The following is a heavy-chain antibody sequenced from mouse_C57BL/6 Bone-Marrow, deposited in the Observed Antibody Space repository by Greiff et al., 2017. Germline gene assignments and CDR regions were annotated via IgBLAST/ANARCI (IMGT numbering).Heavy chain of an antibody. V-gene: IGHV1-26*01. CDR3: ARRDYYYGSSFYFDY. D-gene: IGHD1-1*01. CDR1: GYTFTDYY. Sequence: EVQLQQSGPELVKPGASVKISCKASGYTFTDYYMNWVKQSHGQSLEWIGDINPNNGGTSYNQKFKGKATLTGDKSSSTAYMELRSLTSEDSAVYYCARRDYYYGSSFYFDYWGQGTTLTVSS. CDR2: INPNNGGT. J-gene: IGHJ2*01.